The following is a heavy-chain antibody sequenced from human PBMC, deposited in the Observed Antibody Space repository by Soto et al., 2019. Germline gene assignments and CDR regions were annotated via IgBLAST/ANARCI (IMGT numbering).Heavy chain of an antibody. J-gene: IGHJ6*02. D-gene: IGHD6-6*01. Sequence: PAGSLRLSCATSGFTFSNYRMNWVREAPGKGLEWVASISGSGKDTFYRDSVKGRFTISRDNAESSLVLQMNSLTVDDTAVYHCARVHLVRTSSYYCGMDVWGPGTTVTVSS. CDR1: GFTFSNYR. V-gene: IGHV3-21*06. CDR2: ISGSGKDT. CDR3: ARVHLVRTSSYYCGMDV.